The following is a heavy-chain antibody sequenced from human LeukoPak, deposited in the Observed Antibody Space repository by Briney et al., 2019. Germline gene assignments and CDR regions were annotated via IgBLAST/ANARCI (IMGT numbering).Heavy chain of an antibody. Sequence: GGSLRLSCAASGFTFSSYAMHWVRQAPGKGLEWVAVISYDGSNKYYADSVKGRFTIPRDNSKNTLYLQMNSLRAEDTAVYYCARAPMVQYYFDYWGQGTLVTVSS. V-gene: IGHV3-30*04. CDR3: ARAPMVQYYFDY. CDR1: GFTFSSYA. J-gene: IGHJ4*02. CDR2: ISYDGSNK. D-gene: IGHD1-1*01.